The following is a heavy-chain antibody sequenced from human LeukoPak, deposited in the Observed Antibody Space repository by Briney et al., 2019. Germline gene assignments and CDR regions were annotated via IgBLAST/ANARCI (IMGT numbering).Heavy chain of an antibody. CDR1: GFTFDDYA. J-gene: IGHJ3*02. CDR2: ISWNSGSI. D-gene: IGHD5-18*01. Sequence: GGSLRLSCAASGFTFDDYAMHWVRQAPGKSLEWVSGISWNSGSIGYADSVKGRFTISRDNAKNSLYLQMNSLRAEDTALYYCAKDIGLGYSYGPGAFDIWGQGTMVTVSS. CDR3: AKDIGLGYSYGPGAFDI. V-gene: IGHV3-9*01.